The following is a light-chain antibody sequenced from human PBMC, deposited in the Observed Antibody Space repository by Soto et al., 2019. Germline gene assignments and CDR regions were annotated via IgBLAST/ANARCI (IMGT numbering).Light chain of an antibody. CDR2: ATS. V-gene: IGKV1-39*01. CDR1: QTVSSY. J-gene: IGKJ5*01. CDR3: QQSFTTPS. Sequence: DIQMTQSPSCLSASVGDSVNNTCRASQTVSSYLNWYQQKPGTVPXXLIYATSNLQSGVPSRFSGRGFGTDFTLTISSLKPEDFATYYCQQSFTTPSFGQGTRLEIK.